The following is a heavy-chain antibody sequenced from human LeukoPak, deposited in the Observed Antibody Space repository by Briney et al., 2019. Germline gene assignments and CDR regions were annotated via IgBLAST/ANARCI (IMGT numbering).Heavy chain of an antibody. J-gene: IGHJ6*03. CDR3: ARLPKNPMSLYYYYMDV. D-gene: IGHD2/OR15-2a*01. CDR2: INHSGST. V-gene: IGHV4-38-2*02. Sequence: SETLSLTCTVSGYSISSGYYWGWIRQPPGKGLEWIGEINHSGSTNYNPSLKSRVTISVDTSKNQFSLKLSSVTATDTAVYYCARLPKNPMSLYYYYMDVWSKGTTVTISS. CDR1: GYSISSGYY.